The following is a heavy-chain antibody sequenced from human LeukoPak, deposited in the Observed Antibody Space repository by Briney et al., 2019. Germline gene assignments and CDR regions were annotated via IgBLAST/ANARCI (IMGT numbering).Heavy chain of an antibody. CDR2: ISSSSSYI. CDR1: GFTFSSYS. CDR3: ARNLGHYPGGSFDY. V-gene: IGHV3-21*01. Sequence: GGSLRLSCAASGFTFSSYSMNWVRQAPGKGLEWVSSISSSSSYIYYADSVKGRFTISRDNAKNSLYLQMNSLRAEDTAVYYCARNLGHYPGGSFDYWGQGTLVTVSS. J-gene: IGHJ4*02. D-gene: IGHD3-10*01.